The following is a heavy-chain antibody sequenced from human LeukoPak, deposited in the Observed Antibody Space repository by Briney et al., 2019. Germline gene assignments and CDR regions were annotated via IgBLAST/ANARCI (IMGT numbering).Heavy chain of an antibody. J-gene: IGHJ4*02. Sequence: GGSLRLSCSASGFTFSSYAMHWVRQAPGKGLEYVSAISSNGGSTYYADSVKGRFTISRDNSKNTLYLQMSSLRAEDTAVYYCARPSEDVVTATHTECYFDYWGQGTLVTVSS. V-gene: IGHV3-64D*06. CDR2: ISSNGGST. D-gene: IGHD2-21*02. CDR1: GFTFSSYA. CDR3: ARPSEDVVTATHTECYFDY.